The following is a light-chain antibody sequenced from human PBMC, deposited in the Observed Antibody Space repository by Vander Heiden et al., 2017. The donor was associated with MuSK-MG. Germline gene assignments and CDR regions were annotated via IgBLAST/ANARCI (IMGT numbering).Light chain of an antibody. CDR3: QQYGSSPPYT. CDR1: QILSDSY. J-gene: IGKJ2*01. V-gene: IGKV3-20*01. Sequence: DIVLPRSPGTLSLSPGEGATFSCTASQILSDSYLAWYQQKPGLAPRLLIFGASNRAPGIPDRFIGSGSGTDFTLTISRLEPEDFAVYYCQQYGSSPPYTFGQGTKLEI. CDR2: GAS.